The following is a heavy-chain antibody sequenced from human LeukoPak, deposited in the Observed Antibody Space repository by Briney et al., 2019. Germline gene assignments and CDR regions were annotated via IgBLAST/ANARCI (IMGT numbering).Heavy chain of an antibody. V-gene: IGHV1-3*01. CDR1: GYTFTSYA. J-gene: IGHJ4*02. Sequence: ASVKVSCKASGYTFTSYAMHWVRQAPGQRLEWMGWINAGNGNTKYSQKSQGRVTITRDTSASTAYMELSSLRSEDTAVYYCARVGITGHIDYWGQGTLVTVSS. CDR2: INAGNGNT. D-gene: IGHD1-20*01. CDR3: ARVGITGHIDY.